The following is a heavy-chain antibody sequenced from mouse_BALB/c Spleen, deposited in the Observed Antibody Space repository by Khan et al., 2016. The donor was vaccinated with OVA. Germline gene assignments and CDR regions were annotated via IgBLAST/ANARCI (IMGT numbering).Heavy chain of an antibody. CDR3: ARQPYYHYYIMDY. Sequence: QVQLKESGPGLVAPSQSLSITCTISGFSLSNFGVHWVRQPPGKGLEWLLVIWSDGSTAYNSALKSRLSISKDNSKSQVFLKMNNLQTDDTAMYYCARQPYYHYYIMDYWGQGTSGTVSS. CDR1: GFSLSNFG. CDR2: IWSDGST. V-gene: IGHV2-6-1*01. D-gene: IGHD2-10*01. J-gene: IGHJ4*01.